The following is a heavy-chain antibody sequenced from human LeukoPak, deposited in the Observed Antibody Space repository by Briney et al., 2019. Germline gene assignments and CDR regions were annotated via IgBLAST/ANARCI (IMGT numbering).Heavy chain of an antibody. V-gene: IGHV4-34*01. Sequence: ETLSLTCAVYGGSFSGYYWSWIRQPPGKGLVWIGEINHSGSTNYNPSLKSRVTISVDTSKNQFSLKLSSVTAADTAVYYCARGARIVVVPAAISYYYGMDVWGQGTTVTVSS. CDR3: ARGARIVVVPAAISYYYGMDV. J-gene: IGHJ6*02. D-gene: IGHD2-2*02. CDR1: GGSFSGYY. CDR2: INHSGST.